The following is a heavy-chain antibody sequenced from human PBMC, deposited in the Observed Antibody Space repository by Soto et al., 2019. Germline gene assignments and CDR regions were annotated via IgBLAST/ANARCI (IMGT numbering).Heavy chain of an antibody. D-gene: IGHD3-10*01. CDR1: GGTFSSYT. CDR3: ASYMVRGVIGAFDI. V-gene: IGHV1-69*02. Sequence: SVKVSCKASGGTFSSYTISWVRQAPGQGLEWMGRIIPILGIANYAQKFQGRVTITADKSTSTAYMELSSLRSEDTAVYYCASYMVRGVIGAFDIWGQGTMVTVSS. CDR2: IIPILGIA. J-gene: IGHJ3*02.